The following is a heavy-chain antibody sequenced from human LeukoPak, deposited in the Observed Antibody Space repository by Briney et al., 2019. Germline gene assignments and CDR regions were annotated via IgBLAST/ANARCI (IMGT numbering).Heavy chain of an antibody. CDR2: IRYDGSNK. V-gene: IGHV3-30*02. J-gene: IGHJ5*02. CDR3: ANHPEDYYDSSGAS. Sequence: GGSLTLSCAASGFTFSSYGMHWVRQAPGKGLEWVAFIRYDGSNKYYTDSVKGRFTISRDNPKNTLYLQMNSLRAEDSAVYYCANHPEDYYDSSGASWGQGTLVTVSS. CDR1: GFTFSSYG. D-gene: IGHD3-22*01.